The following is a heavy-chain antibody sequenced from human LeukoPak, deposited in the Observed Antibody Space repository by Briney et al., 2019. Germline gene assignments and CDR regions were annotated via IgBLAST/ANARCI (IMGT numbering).Heavy chain of an antibody. Sequence: PGGSLRLSCAASGFTFSTYWMGWVRQAPGKGLEWVANIKQDGSEKYYVDSVKGRFTISRDNAKNSLYLQMNSLRAEDTAVYYCARALGRYCSSTSCDMDVWGKGTTVTVSS. D-gene: IGHD2-2*01. CDR3: ARALGRYCSSTSCDMDV. J-gene: IGHJ6*03. CDR1: GFTFSTYW. V-gene: IGHV3-7*01. CDR2: IKQDGSEK.